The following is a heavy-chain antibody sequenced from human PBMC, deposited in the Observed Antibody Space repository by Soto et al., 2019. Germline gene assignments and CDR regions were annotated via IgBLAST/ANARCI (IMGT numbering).Heavy chain of an antibody. J-gene: IGHJ3*02. D-gene: IGHD2-15*01. V-gene: IGHV3-9*01. CDR3: TRGYCSVGSCAFDI. CDR1: GFTFDDYA. Sequence: EEQLVESGGALVQPGRSLRLSCAASGFTFDDYAMHWVRQVPGKSLEWVSFITWNGVNTAYADSIRGRFTISRDNAKNSLYLQMNSLSAEDTAFYYCTRGYCSVGSCAFDIWGQGTMVAVSS. CDR2: ITWNGVNT.